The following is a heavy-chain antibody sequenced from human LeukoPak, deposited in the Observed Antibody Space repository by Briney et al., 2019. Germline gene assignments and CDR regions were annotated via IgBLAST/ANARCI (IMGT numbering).Heavy chain of an antibody. CDR2: MNPNSGNT. CDR3: ATEIVLMVPYFDY. Sequence: ASVKVSCKASGYTFTSYDINWVRQATGQGLEWMGWMNPNSGNTGYAQKFQGRVTMTRNTSISTAYMELSSLRSEDTAVYYCATEIVLMVPYFDYWGQGTLVTVSS. CDR1: GYTFTSYD. D-gene: IGHD2-8*01. V-gene: IGHV1-8*01. J-gene: IGHJ4*02.